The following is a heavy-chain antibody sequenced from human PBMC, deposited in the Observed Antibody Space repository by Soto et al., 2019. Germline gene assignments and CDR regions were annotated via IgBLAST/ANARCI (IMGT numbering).Heavy chain of an antibody. CDR2: INHSGST. D-gene: IGHD6-19*01. Sequence: QVQLQQWGAGLLKPSETLSLTCAVYGGSFSGYYWSWIRQPPGKGLEWIGEINHSGSTNYNPSLKSRVTISVDTSKNQFSLKLSSVTAADTAVYYCARGRAGLKAVAGTVVHYFDYWGQGTLVTVSS. CDR3: ARGRAGLKAVAGTVVHYFDY. J-gene: IGHJ4*02. V-gene: IGHV4-34*01. CDR1: GGSFSGYY.